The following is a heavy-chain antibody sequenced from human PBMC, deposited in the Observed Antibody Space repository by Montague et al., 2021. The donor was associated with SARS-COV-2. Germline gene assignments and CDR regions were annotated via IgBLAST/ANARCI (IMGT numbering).Heavy chain of an antibody. CDR1: GGSISSYY. CDR3: AREACELPTADYYYYYYDMDV. CDR2: IYTSGST. J-gene: IGHJ6*02. Sequence: SETLSLTCTVSGGSISSYYWSWIRQLAGKGLEWIGRIYTSGSTNYSPSLKSRVTMPVDTSKNQFSLKLSSVTAADTAVYYCAREACELPTADYYYYYYDMDVWGQGTTVTVSS. D-gene: IGHD2-21*02. V-gene: IGHV4-4*07.